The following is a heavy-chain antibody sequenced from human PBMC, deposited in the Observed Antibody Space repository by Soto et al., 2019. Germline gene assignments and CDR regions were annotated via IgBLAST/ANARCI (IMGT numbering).Heavy chain of an antibody. CDR3: AKVSSSGWYDAFDI. Sequence: EVQLLESGGGLVQPGGSLRLSCAASGFAFSSYGMSWVRQAPGKGLEWVSGISGSGANTYYAASVKGRFTISRDNSEQTLFLQMNSLRDKDTAVYLCAKVSSSGWYDAFDIWGQGTLVTVSS. V-gene: IGHV3-23*01. J-gene: IGHJ3*02. CDR1: GFAFSSYG. D-gene: IGHD6-13*01. CDR2: ISGSGANT.